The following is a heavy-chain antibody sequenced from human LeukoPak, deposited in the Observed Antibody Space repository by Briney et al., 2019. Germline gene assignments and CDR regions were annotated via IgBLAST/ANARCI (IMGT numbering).Heavy chain of an antibody. J-gene: IGHJ4*02. Sequence: SETLSLTCTVSGGSVSSGSHYWSWIRQHPGRGQEWIGYIYHSGSTFYNPSLKSRLTMSVDTSKNQFSMTLSSVTAADTALYYCARAGIYFGSGSYYYSFDSWGQGTLVTVSS. D-gene: IGHD3-10*01. CDR3: ARAGIYFGSGSYYYSFDS. CDR1: GGSVSSGSHY. V-gene: IGHV4-31*03. CDR2: IYHSGST.